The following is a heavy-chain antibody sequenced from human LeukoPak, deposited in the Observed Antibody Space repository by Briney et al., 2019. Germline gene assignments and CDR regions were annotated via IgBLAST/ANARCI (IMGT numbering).Heavy chain of an antibody. CDR2: IVVGSGNT. J-gene: IGHJ4*02. V-gene: IGHV1-58*02. CDR3: AAEYSYGALN. CDR1: GFTFTSSA. Sequence: SVNVSCKASGFTFTSSAMQWVRQARGQRLEWIGWIVVGSGNTNYEQKFQERVTITRDMSTSTAYMELSSLRSEDTTVYYCAAEYSYGALNWGQGTLVTVSS. D-gene: IGHD5-18*01.